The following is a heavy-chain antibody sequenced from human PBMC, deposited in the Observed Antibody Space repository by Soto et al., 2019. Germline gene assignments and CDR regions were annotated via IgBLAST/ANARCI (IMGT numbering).Heavy chain of an antibody. CDR1: GFSFSNYA. Sequence: LRLSCAASGFSFSNYAMHWVRQTPDKGLEWVAVMSHDGSSSFYADSVKGRFTISRDNSKTTLYLQMNSLSTEDTAVYYCARDFPYCGSTSCYSAAPKYWGQGTLVTVSS. D-gene: IGHD2-2*01. CDR2: MSHDGSSS. CDR3: ARDFPYCGSTSCYSAAPKY. V-gene: IGHV3-30-3*01. J-gene: IGHJ4*02.